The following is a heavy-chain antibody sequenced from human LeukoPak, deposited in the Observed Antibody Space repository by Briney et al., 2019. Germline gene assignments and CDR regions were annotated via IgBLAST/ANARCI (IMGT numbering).Heavy chain of an antibody. CDR1: GASITSGGFS. Sequence: PSQTLSLTCAVSGASITSGGFSWSWIRQSPGRGLEWIGYFFYTGSTYYNPSLKSRVTISVDTSKNQFSLILSSLTAADTAVYYCARGTYTLTTDAFDIWGQGTMVTVSS. V-gene: IGHV4-30-4*07. CDR2: FFYTGST. CDR3: ARGTYTLTTDAFDI. D-gene: IGHD2-2*02. J-gene: IGHJ3*02.